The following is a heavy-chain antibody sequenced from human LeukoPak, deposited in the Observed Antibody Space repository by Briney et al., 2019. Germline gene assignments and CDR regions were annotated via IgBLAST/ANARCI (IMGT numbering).Heavy chain of an antibody. CDR1: GFTFNTYG. J-gene: IGHJ6*03. D-gene: IGHD3-10*02. CDR3: ARDFLSPMSFYMDV. Sequence: PGGSLRLSCAASGFTFNTYGMSWVRQAPGKGLEWVSGISGSGGATYYADSVKGRFTISRDNAKNSLYLQMNSLRAEDTAVYYCARDFLSPMSFYMDVWGKGTTVTVSS. V-gene: IGHV3-23*01. CDR2: ISGSGGAT.